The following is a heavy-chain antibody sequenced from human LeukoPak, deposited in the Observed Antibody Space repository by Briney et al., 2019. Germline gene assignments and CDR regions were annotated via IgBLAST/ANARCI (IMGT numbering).Heavy chain of an antibody. J-gene: IGHJ4*02. Sequence: GGSLRLSCAASGFRFSKNWMTWVRQAPGKGLEWVANIKQDGSEKNYVDSVKGRFTISRDNAKNSLYLQMNSLRAEDTAVYYCGDPPSDYSGQGTLVTVSS. CDR3: GDPPSDY. CDR2: IKQDGSEK. V-gene: IGHV3-7*01. CDR1: GFRFSKNW. D-gene: IGHD2-21*02.